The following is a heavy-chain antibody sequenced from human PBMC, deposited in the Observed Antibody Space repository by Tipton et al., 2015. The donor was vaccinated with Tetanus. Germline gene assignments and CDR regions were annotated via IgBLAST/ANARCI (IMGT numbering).Heavy chain of an antibody. J-gene: IGHJ4*02. D-gene: IGHD2-15*01. CDR1: GFIFSSYS. Sequence: SLRLSCAASGFIFSSYSMHWVRQAPGKGLEWVAVSSSDGTYKYYADSVKGRFTISRDNSKNTLYLQMDSLRAEDTAVYYCARVADCRGGSCFSGAFDNWGQGTQVTVSS. V-gene: IGHV3-30*03. CDR2: SSSDGTYK. CDR3: ARVADCRGGSCFSGAFDN.